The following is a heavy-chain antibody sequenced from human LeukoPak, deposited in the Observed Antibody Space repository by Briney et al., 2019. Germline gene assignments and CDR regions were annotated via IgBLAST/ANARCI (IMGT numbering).Heavy chain of an antibody. CDR3: ARGRFYDYVWGSYRYHWFDP. CDR1: GGSFSGYY. CDR2: INHSVST. J-gene: IGHJ5*02. Sequence: SETLSLTCAVYGGSFSGYYWSWIRQPPGKGLEWIGEINHSVSTNYNPSLKSRVTISVDTSKNQFSLKLSSVTAADTAVYYCARGRFYDYVWGSYRYHWFDPWGQGTLVTVSS. D-gene: IGHD3-16*02. V-gene: IGHV4-34*01.